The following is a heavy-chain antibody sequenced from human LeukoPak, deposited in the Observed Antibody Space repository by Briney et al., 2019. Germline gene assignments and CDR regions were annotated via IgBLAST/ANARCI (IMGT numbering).Heavy chain of an antibody. CDR1: GFTFSSYN. D-gene: IGHD1-26*01. CDR3: ARVPGGGSYYYYYYYMDV. Sequence: GGSLRLSCAASGFTFSSYNMNWVRQAPGKGLEWVSSITSSSSYTFYADSVKGRFTISRDNAKNSLYLQMNSLRAEDTAVYYCARVPGGGSYYYYYYYMDVWGKGTTATISS. J-gene: IGHJ6*03. V-gene: IGHV3-21*01. CDR2: ITSSSSYT.